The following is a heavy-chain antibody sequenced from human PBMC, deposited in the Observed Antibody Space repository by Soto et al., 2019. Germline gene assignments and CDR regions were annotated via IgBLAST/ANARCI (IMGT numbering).Heavy chain of an antibody. J-gene: IGHJ5*02. CDR1: GYTFTSYG. V-gene: IGHV1-18*01. CDR3: ARDYGGHYDSSGSHGPHNRFDP. CDR2: ISGYNGNT. D-gene: IGHD3-22*01. Sequence: ASLKVSCKASGYTFTSYGISWVRQAPGQGLEWMGWISGYNGNTNLAQKLQGRVTMTTDTSTSTAYMELRSLRSDDTAVYYCARDYGGHYDSSGSHGPHNRFDPWGQGTLVTVSS.